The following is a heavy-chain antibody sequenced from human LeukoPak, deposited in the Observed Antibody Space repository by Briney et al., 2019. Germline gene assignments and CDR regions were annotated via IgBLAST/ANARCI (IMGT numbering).Heavy chain of an antibody. J-gene: IGHJ4*02. CDR1: GFTFSSYS. V-gene: IGHV3-21*01. CDR3: AKSITTYRYYFDY. CDR2: ISSSSSYI. Sequence: GGSLRLSCAASGFTFSSYSMNWVRQAPGKGLEWVSSISSSSSYIYYADSVKGRFTISRDNSKNTLYLQMNSLRAEDTAVYYCAKSITTYRYYFDYWGQGTLVTVSS. D-gene: IGHD1-20*01.